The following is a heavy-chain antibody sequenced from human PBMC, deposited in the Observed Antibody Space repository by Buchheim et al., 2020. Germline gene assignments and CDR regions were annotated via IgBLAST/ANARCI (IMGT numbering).Heavy chain of an antibody. D-gene: IGHD3-3*01. V-gene: IGHV3-30*18. J-gene: IGHJ6*02. Sequence: QVQLVESGGGVVQPGRSLRLSCAASGFTFSSYGMHWVRQAPGKGLEWVAVISYDGSNKYYADSVKGRFTISRYSSKTKLYLQMNSLRAEDTAVYYCAKDLGDFWSGYPRYYYYGMDVWGQGTT. CDR1: GFTFSSYG. CDR2: ISYDGSNK. CDR3: AKDLGDFWSGYPRYYYYGMDV.